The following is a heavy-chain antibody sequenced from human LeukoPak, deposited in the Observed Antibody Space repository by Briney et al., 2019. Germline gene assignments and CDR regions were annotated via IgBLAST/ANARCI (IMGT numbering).Heavy chain of an antibody. J-gene: IGHJ6*03. CDR2: IYYSGST. Sequence: SETLSLTRTVSGGSISSSTYYWGWIRQPPRKGLEWIGSIYYSGSTYYNPSLKSRVTISVDTSKNQFSLKLSSVTAADTAMYYCARLGGNSGGFYYYYYYMDVWGKGTTVTVSS. CDR3: ARLGGNSGGFYYYYYYMDV. V-gene: IGHV4-39*01. CDR1: GGSISSSTYY. D-gene: IGHD4-23*01.